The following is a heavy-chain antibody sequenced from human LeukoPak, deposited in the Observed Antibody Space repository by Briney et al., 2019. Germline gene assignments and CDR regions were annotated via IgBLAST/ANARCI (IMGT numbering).Heavy chain of an antibody. D-gene: IGHD5-24*01. J-gene: IGHJ4*02. Sequence: SETLSLTCTVSGGSISSSSYYWGWIRQPPGKGLEWIGSIYYSGSTYYNPSLKSRVTISVDTSKNQFSLKLSSVTAADTAVYYCARDGTDLEMATIDGLDYWGQGTLVTVSS. CDR2: IYYSGST. V-gene: IGHV4-39*07. CDR3: ARDGTDLEMATIDGLDY. CDR1: GGSISSSSYY.